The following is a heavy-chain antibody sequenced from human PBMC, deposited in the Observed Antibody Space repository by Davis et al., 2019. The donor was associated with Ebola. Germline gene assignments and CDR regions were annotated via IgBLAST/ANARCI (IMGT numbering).Heavy chain of an antibody. CDR3: ATQPSSGGFEY. J-gene: IGHJ4*02. D-gene: IGHD3-10*01. CDR2: IIPIFGSA. Sequence: SSVHVSCMVSRGTFSIPAIGWVRQAPGQGFEWMGGIIPIFGSANYAQKFQGRVTITADESTSTVYMQLSSLRSEDTAVYYCATQPSSGGFEYWGQGTLVTVSS. V-gene: IGHV1-69*13. CDR1: RGTFSIPA.